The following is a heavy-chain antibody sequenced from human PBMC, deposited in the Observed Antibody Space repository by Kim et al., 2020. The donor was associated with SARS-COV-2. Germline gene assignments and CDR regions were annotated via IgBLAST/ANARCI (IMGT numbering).Heavy chain of an antibody. CDR3: ARHESSSGWNNWFDP. Sequence: PSLKSRVTISVDTSKNQFSLKLSSVTAADTAVYYCARHESSSGWNNWFDPWGQGTLVTVSS. J-gene: IGHJ5*02. D-gene: IGHD6-19*01. V-gene: IGHV4-59*08.